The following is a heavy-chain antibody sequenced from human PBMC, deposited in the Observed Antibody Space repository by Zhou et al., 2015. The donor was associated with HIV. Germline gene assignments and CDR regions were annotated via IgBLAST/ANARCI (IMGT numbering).Heavy chain of an antibody. Sequence: VQLVESGGGVVQPGRSLRLSCAASGFIFSSYGMHWVRQAPGKGLEWVSSISSSGSYIYYADSVKGRFTISRDDAKTSLYLQMNSLRADDTAVYYCARTYCSGGNCYSGSDYWGQGTLVTVSS. J-gene: IGHJ4*02. D-gene: IGHD2-15*01. CDR2: ISSSGSYI. V-gene: IGHV3-21*01. CDR1: GFIFSSYG. CDR3: ARTYCSGGNCYSGSDY.